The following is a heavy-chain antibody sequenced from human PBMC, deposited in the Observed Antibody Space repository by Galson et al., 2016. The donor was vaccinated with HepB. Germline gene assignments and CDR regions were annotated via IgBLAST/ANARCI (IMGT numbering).Heavy chain of an antibody. CDR3: ARDVQYRFDS. CDR1: GYTFTTSG. V-gene: IGHV1-18*01. J-gene: IGHJ4*02. Sequence: SVKVSCKASGYTFTTSGISWVRQAPGQALEWMGWISTYSGNTKYAQKFQGGLTLTTDSSTTTAYMELRSLRFDDTALYYCARDVQYRFDSWGQGTLVTVSS. CDR2: ISTYSGNT. D-gene: IGHD2/OR15-2a*01.